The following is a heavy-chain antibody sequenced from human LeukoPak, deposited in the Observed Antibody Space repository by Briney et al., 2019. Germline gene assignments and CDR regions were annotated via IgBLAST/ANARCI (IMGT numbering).Heavy chain of an antibody. CDR3: ESVRANCYEDY. CDR1: VLTLSIYC. V-gene: IGHV3-21*01. CDR2: ITTTFYP. D-gene: IGHD3-3*01. J-gene: IGHJ4*02. Sequence: GRSLRLSCAASVLTLSIYCSHWVRHVPGKGLEWVSSITTTFYPYYTASVNGRFTISRDNAQNSMYLRMISRRAEDKGVYYCESVRANCYEDYWGRGTLVTVSS.